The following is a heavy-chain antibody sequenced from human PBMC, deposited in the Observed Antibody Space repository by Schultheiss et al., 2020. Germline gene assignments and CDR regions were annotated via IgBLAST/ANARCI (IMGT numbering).Heavy chain of an antibody. CDR2: IKQDGSEK. J-gene: IGHJ4*01. V-gene: IGHV3-7*01. CDR3: ARSLSSGWPIDL. Sequence: GESLKISCAASGFTFSSYWMSWVRQAPGKGLEWVANIKQDGSEKYYVDSVEGRFTISRDNARESLDLQMNSLRAEDTGLYYCARSLSSGWPIDLWGQGTLGTGSA. D-gene: IGHD6-19*01. CDR1: GFTFSSYW.